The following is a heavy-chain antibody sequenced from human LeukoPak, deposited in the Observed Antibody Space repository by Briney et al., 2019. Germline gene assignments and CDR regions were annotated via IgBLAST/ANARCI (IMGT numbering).Heavy chain of an antibody. D-gene: IGHD4-23*01. CDR1: GGSFSGYY. Sequence: PSETLSLTCAVYGGSFSGYYWSWIRQPPGKGLEWIGEINHSGSTNYNPSLKSRVTISVDTSKNQFSLKLSSVTAADTAVYYCAASTVVTVQSQPEIFDYWGQGTLVTVSS. J-gene: IGHJ4*02. V-gene: IGHV4-34*01. CDR3: AASTVVTVQSQPEIFDY. CDR2: INHSGST.